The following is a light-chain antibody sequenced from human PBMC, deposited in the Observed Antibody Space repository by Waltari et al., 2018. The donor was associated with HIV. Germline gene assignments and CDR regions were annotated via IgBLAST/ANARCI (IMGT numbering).Light chain of an antibody. Sequence: SPGERATLSCRASQSVFTYLAWYQQKPGQAPRLLIYDASNRATGIPARFSASGSGTDFTLTISSLEPEDFAVYFCQQRTKWPTFGGGTKVEIK. V-gene: IGKV3-11*01. CDR3: QQRTKWPT. J-gene: IGKJ4*01. CDR2: DAS. CDR1: QSVFTY.